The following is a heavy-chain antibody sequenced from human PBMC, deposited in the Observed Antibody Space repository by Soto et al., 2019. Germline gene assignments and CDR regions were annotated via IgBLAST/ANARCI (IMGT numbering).Heavy chain of an antibody. J-gene: IGHJ5*02. CDR2: IYSSGNT. V-gene: IGHV4-4*07. D-gene: IGHD3-3*01. Sequence: QVHLQESGPGLVKPSETLSLTCSVSGGTISGYYWTWIRQPAGKGLEWIGRIYSSGNTKYNPSLQSRVTMSLDTSNTQFSLRLTSVTAADTAVYYCARGQRFSDWFDPWGQGPLVTVSS. CDR1: GGTISGYY. CDR3: ARGQRFSDWFDP.